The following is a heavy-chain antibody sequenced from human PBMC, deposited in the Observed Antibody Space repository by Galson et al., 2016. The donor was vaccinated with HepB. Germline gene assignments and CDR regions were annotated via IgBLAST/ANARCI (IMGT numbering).Heavy chain of an antibody. V-gene: IGHV1-46*01. CDR1: GYTFTNYG. Sequence: VKVSCKASGYTFTNYGVSWVRQAPGQGLECMGVINPRGGATDYVQKFQGRVTMTSDTPTRTVYMELSSLTFEDTAVYFCASGLIATGASYYYNVMDVWGQGTTVTVS. J-gene: IGHJ6*02. D-gene: IGHD1-1*01. CDR3: ASGLIATGASYYYNVMDV. CDR2: INPRGGAT.